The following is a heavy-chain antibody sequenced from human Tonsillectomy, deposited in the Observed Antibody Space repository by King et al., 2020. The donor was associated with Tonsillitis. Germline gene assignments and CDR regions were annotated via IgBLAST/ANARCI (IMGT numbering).Heavy chain of an antibody. CDR1: GFTFSDYY. Sequence: VQLVESGGGLVKPGGSLRLSCVASGFTFSDYYMSWIRQAPGKGLEWVSYISSSSSYTNYADSVKGRFTISRDNAKNSVYLQMNSLRAETTAVYYCARDHLGSGGSCSLCYMAVWGKGTTVTVSS. CDR2: ISSSSSYT. V-gene: IGHV3-11*05. CDR3: ARDHLGSGGSCSLCYMAV. J-gene: IGHJ6*04. D-gene: IGHD2-15*01.